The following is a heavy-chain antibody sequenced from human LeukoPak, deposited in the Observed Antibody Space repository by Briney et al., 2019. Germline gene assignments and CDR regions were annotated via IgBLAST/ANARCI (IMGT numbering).Heavy chain of an antibody. D-gene: IGHD2-21*02. Sequence: QPGRSLRLSCAASGFTFSSYGMHWVRQAPGKGLEWVAVISYDGSNKYYADSVKGRFTISRDNSKNTLYLQMNSLRAEDTAVYYCAKGAVTADYFDYWGQGTLSPSPQ. V-gene: IGHV3-30*18. CDR3: AKGAVTADYFDY. J-gene: IGHJ4*02. CDR2: ISYDGSNK. CDR1: GFTFSSYG.